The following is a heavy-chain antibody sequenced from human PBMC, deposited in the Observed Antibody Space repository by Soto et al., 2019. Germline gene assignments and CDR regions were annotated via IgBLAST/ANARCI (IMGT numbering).Heavy chain of an antibody. CDR1: GFTFSTSG. CDR3: APRKLGSFNIAAFAI. D-gene: IGHD6-13*01. CDR2: ISSGGVEI. V-gene: IGHV3-48*03. J-gene: IGHJ3*02. Sequence: EVQLVESGGGLVQPGGSLRLSCAASGFTFSTSGMNWVRQAPGKGLEWVSYISSGGVEIHYGDSVKGRFTISRDNANNSLYLQMSSLRAEDTALYYWAPRKLGSFNIAAFAIWGHGTMVTVSS.